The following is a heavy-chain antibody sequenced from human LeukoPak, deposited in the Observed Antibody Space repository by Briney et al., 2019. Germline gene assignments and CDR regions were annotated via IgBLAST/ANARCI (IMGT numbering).Heavy chain of an antibody. D-gene: IGHD2-2*01. CDR2: ISWNSGSI. CDR3: AKERGYCTTTSCSPTSY. J-gene: IGHJ4*02. V-gene: IGHV3-9*01. Sequence: PGGSLRLSCAASGFTFDDYAMHWVRHAPGKGLEWVSGISWNSGSIGYADSVKGRFIIFRDNAKNTLYLQMNSLRAEDTAVYYCAKERGYCTTTSCSPTSYWGQGTLVTVSS. CDR1: GFTFDDYA.